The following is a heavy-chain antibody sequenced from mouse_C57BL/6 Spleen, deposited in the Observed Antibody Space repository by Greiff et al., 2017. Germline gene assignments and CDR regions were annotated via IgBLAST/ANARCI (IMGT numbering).Heavy chain of an antibody. CDR1: GFTFSSYG. D-gene: IGHD1-1*01. J-gene: IGHJ2*01. V-gene: IGHV5-6*01. CDR2: ISSGGSYT. Sequence: EVMLQESGGDLVKPGGSLKLSCAASGFTFSSYGMSWVRQTPDKRLEWVATISSGGSYTYYPDSVKGRFTISRDNAKNTLYLQMSSLKSEDTAMYYCARPTYGSSYGDYFDYWGQGTTLTVSS. CDR3: ARPTYGSSYGDYFDY.